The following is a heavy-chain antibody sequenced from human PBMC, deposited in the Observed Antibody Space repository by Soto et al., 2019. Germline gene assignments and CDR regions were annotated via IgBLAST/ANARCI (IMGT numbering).Heavy chain of an antibody. CDR3: VKWGYSVYDFTPPSGYYFFNGVDA. Sequence: LSLTCSVSGGSVTSGGYHWNWIRQSPGKGLEWIGYMYYTGTTNYNPSLRSRVSISIDTSKNQFSLKLTSVTAADTAIYYCVKWGYSVYDFTPPSGYYFFNGVDAWGQGTTVTVSS. J-gene: IGHJ6*02. CDR2: MYYTGTT. CDR1: GGSVTSGGYH. D-gene: IGHD5-12*01. V-gene: IGHV4-61*08.